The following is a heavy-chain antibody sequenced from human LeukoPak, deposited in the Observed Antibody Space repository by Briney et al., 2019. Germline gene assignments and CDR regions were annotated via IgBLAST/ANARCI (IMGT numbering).Heavy chain of an antibody. V-gene: IGHV1-2*02. CDR3: ARRSISWFDS. J-gene: IGHJ5*01. Sequence: NIHWFQGRVTMTRDTSISTAYMELNNLISDDTAVYYCARRSISWFDSWGRGTLVTVSS.